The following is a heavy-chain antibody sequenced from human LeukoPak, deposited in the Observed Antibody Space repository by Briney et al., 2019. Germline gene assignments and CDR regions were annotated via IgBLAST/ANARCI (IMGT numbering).Heavy chain of an antibody. Sequence: ASVKVSCKASGGTFSGYAISWVRQAPGQGLEWMGGIVPIFGTANYAQKFQGRVTITADKSTSTAYMELSSLRSEDTAVYYCARWVNYSGSGSPEFRDYWGQGTLVTVSS. CDR2: IVPIFGTA. V-gene: IGHV1-69*06. CDR1: GGTFSGYA. J-gene: IGHJ4*02. CDR3: ARWVNYSGSGSPEFRDY. D-gene: IGHD3-10*01.